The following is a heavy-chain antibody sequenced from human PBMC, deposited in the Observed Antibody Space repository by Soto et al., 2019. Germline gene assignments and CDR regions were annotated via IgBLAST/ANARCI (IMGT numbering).Heavy chain of an antibody. CDR3: ARGRYCLTGRCFPNWFDS. Sequence: SETLSLTCSVSGDSISTVDYFWAWIRQPPGQALEYIGYIYKSATTYYNPSFESRVAISLDTSKSQFSLNVTSVTATDTAVYFCARGRYCLTGRCFPNWFDSWGQGTLVTVSS. CDR1: GDSISTVDYF. D-gene: IGHD2-15*01. J-gene: IGHJ5*01. CDR2: IYKSATT. V-gene: IGHV4-30-4*08.